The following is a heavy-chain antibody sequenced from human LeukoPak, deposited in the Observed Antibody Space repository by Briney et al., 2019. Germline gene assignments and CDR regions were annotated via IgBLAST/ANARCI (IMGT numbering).Heavy chain of an antibody. D-gene: IGHD2-2*01. Sequence: GESLKISCKGSGYSFTSYWIGWVRQTPGKGLEWMGIIYPGDSDTRYSPSFQGQVTISADKSISTAYLQWSSLKASDTAMYYCARRYCSSTSCFPYNWFDPWGQGTLVTVSS. CDR1: GYSFTSYW. V-gene: IGHV5-51*01. CDR3: ARRYCSSTSCFPYNWFDP. J-gene: IGHJ5*02. CDR2: IYPGDSDT.